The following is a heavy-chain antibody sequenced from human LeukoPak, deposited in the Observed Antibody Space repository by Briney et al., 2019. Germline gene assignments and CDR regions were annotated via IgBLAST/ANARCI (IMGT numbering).Heavy chain of an antibody. CDR2: IYHSGSA. J-gene: IGHJ4*02. Sequence: SETLSLTCAVSGYSISSGYYWGWIRQPPGKGLEWIGSIYHSGSAYYNPSLKSRVTISVDTSKNQFSMKLSSVTAADTAVYYCARQGFGKAFDYWGQGTLVTVPS. CDR1: GYSISSGYY. D-gene: IGHD3-10*01. CDR3: ARQGFGKAFDY. V-gene: IGHV4-38-2*01.